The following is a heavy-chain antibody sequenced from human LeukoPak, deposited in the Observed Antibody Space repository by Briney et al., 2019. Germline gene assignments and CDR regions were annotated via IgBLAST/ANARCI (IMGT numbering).Heavy chain of an antibody. V-gene: IGHV4-38-2*02. J-gene: IGHJ4*02. CDR3: ARGTGWSYYFDY. Sequence: PSETLSLTCIVSDYTISSGCYWGWIRQPPGKGLEWIGTIYHSGSSYYNPSLKSRFTMSVDTSKNQFSLRLSSVTAAGTAVYYCARGTGWSYYFDYWGQGTLVTVSS. CDR1: DYTISSGCY. CDR2: IYHSGSS. D-gene: IGHD6-19*01.